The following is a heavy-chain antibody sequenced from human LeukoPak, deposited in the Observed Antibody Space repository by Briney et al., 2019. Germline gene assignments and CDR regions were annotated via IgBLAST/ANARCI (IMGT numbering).Heavy chain of an antibody. D-gene: IGHD3-22*01. J-gene: IGHJ4*02. CDR2: ISYDGSNK. V-gene: IGHV3-30*18. CDR3: AKEDSSGYYFDY. CDR1: GFTFSSYG. Sequence: GRSLRLSCAASGFTFSSYGMHWVRQAPGKGLEWVAVISYDGSNKYYADSVKGRFTISRDNSKNTLYLQMNSLRAEDTAVYYCAKEDSSGYYFDYWGQGTLVTVSS.